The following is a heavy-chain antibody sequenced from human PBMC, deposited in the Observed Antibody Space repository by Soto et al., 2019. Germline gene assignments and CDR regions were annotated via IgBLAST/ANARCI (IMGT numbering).Heavy chain of an antibody. CDR2: IYPGDSDT. V-gene: IGHV5-51*01. J-gene: IGHJ6*02. CDR1: GYSFTSYW. D-gene: IGHD2-2*01. Sequence: LGESLKISCKGSGYSFTSYWIGWVRQMPGKGLEWTGIIYPGDSDTRYSPSFQGQVTISADKSISTAYLQWSSLKASDTAMYYCARHYCSSTSCYPVYYYYYGMDVWGQGTTVTVSS. CDR3: ARHYCSSTSCYPVYYYYYGMDV.